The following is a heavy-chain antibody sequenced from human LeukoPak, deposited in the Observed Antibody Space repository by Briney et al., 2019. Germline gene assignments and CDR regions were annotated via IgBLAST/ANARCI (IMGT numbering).Heavy chain of an antibody. J-gene: IGHJ3*02. CDR3: ARDQETGTSGAAFDI. D-gene: IGHD1-1*01. CDR2: IIPIFGTA. CDR1: RGTFISYA. V-gene: IGHV1-69*06. Sequence: GASVKVSCMASRGTFISYAISWVRQAPGQGLEWMGGIIPIFGTANYAQKFQGRVTITADKSTSTAYMELSSLRSEDTAVYYCARDQETGTSGAAFDIWGQGTMVTVSS.